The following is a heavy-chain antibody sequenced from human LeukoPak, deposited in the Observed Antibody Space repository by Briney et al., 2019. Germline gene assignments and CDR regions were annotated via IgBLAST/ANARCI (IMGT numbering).Heavy chain of an antibody. CDR3: ARRSHLGLDHFHY. D-gene: IGHD1-1*01. J-gene: IGHJ4*02. CDR1: GYTFNDYG. CDR2: ISVDNGNT. Sequence: ASVKVSCKASGYTFNDYGITWVRQAPGHGLEWMGWISVDNGNTNYAQKLQGRVTMTTDTSTSTAYMELRSLRSDDTAVYYCARRSHLGLDHFHYWGQGTLVTVSS. V-gene: IGHV1-18*01.